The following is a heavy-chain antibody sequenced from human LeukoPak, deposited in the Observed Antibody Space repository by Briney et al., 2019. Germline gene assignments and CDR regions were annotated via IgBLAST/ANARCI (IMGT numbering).Heavy chain of an antibody. J-gene: IGHJ6*03. CDR2: INPNSGGT. CDR1: GYTFTGYY. Sequence: ASVKVSCKASGYTFTGYYMHWVRQAPGQGLEWMGWINPNSGGTNYAQKFQGRVTMTRDTSISTAYMELSRLRSDDTAVYYCARRGSSWYGSYYYYYMDVWGKGTTVTVSS. CDR3: ARRGSSWYGSYYYYYMDV. V-gene: IGHV1-2*02. D-gene: IGHD6-13*01.